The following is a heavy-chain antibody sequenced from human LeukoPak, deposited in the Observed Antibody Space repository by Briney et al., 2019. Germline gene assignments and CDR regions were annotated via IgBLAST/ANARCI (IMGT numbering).Heavy chain of an antibody. CDR3: AKSYVVGAELGHFDY. Sequence: GGSLRLSCAASGFTISTDHMSWVRQAPGKGLEWVSIIYSDGRTYYADSVRGLFTISRDNSKNTLYLQMNNLRAEDTAVYYCAKSYVVGAELGHFDYWGQGTLVTVSS. V-gene: IGHV3-66*02. CDR2: IYSDGRT. CDR1: GFTISTDH. J-gene: IGHJ4*02. D-gene: IGHD1-26*01.